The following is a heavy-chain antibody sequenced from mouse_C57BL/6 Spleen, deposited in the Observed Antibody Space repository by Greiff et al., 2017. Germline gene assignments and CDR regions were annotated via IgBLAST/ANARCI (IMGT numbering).Heavy chain of an antibody. Sequence: QVQLQQPGAELVKPGASVKLSCTASGYTFTSYWMHWVKQRPGQGLEWIGMIHPNSGSTNYNEKFKSKATLTVDKSSSTAYMQLSSLTSEDSAVYYGAREADGYDEGYYFDYWGQGTTLTVSS. CDR1: GYTFTSYW. V-gene: IGHV1-64*01. J-gene: IGHJ2*01. D-gene: IGHD2-2*01. CDR3: AREADGYDEGYYFDY. CDR2: IHPNSGST.